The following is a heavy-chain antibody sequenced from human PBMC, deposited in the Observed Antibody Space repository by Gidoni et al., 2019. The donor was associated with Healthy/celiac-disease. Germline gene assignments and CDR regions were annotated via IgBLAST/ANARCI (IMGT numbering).Heavy chain of an antibody. J-gene: IGHJ4*02. CDR2: INSDGSST. CDR1: GFTFSSYW. Sequence: EVQLVESGGGLVQPGGSLRLSCAASGFTFSSYWMHWVRQAPGKGLVWVSRINSDGSSTSYADSVKGRFTISRDNAKNTLYLQMNSLRAEDTAVYYCARDGDYIVGATGFDYWGQGTLVTVSS. CDR3: ARDGDYIVGATGFDY. D-gene: IGHD1-26*01. V-gene: IGHV3-74*01.